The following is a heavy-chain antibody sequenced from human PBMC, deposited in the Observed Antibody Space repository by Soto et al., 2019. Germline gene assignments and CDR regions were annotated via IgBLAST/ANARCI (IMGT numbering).Heavy chain of an antibody. Sequence: QVQLVQSGAEVKKPGSSVKVSCKASGGTFSKYVINWVRQAPGRGLEWMGGINPLFGTATYAQKFQGRVKITADKSTPTAYIEVSGLRTDDTAVYYCARGWETVGATTAFAYWGQGTLVTVSS. CDR1: GGTFSKYV. CDR2: INPLFGTA. CDR3: ARGWETVGATTAFAY. D-gene: IGHD1-26*01. V-gene: IGHV1-69*06. J-gene: IGHJ4*02.